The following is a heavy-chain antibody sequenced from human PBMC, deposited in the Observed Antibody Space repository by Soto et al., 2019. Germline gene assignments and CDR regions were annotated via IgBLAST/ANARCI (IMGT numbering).Heavy chain of an antibody. CDR2: INSSGGT. D-gene: IGHD3-10*01. Sequence: SETLSITCAGYGESFSGYFWNWVRQPPGKGLEWIGEINSSGGTSYNPSLKSRVTMSVDTSKNKFSLRLRSVTAADTAVFYCARRRRGITMVRGAYAMDVWGQGTTVTVSS. J-gene: IGHJ6*02. CDR1: GESFSGYF. CDR3: ARRRRGITMVRGAYAMDV. V-gene: IGHV4-34*01.